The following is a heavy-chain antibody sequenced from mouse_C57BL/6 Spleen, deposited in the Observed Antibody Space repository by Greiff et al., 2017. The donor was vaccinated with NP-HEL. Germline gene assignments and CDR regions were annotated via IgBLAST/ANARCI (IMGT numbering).Heavy chain of an antibody. CDR3: ARHYGSSFYAMDY. J-gene: IGHJ4*01. V-gene: IGHV7-3*01. D-gene: IGHD1-1*01. CDR2: IRNKANGYTT. Sequence: EVKLVESGGGLVQPGGSLSLSCAASGFTFTDYYMSWVRQPPGKALEWLGFIRNKANGYTTEYSASVKCRFTISRDNSQSILYLQMNALRAEDSATYYCARHYGSSFYAMDYWGQGTSVTVSS. CDR1: GFTFTDYY.